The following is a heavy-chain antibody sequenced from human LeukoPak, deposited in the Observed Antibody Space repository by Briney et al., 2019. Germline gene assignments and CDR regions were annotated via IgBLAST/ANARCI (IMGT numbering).Heavy chain of an antibody. CDR2: IKKDGIEK. CDR1: GLTLSSDW. CDR3: ARRIAAAAAPYYFDY. Sequence: GGSLRLSCVVSGLTLSSDWMSWVRQAPGKGLEWVANIKKDGIEKYYVESVKGRFTISRDNAKNTLYLQMNSLRAEDTAVYYCARRIAAAAAPYYFDYWGQGTLVTVSS. V-gene: IGHV3-7*01. D-gene: IGHD6-13*01. J-gene: IGHJ4*02.